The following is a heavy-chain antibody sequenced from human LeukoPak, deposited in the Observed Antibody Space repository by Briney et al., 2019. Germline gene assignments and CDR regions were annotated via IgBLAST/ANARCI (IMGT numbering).Heavy chain of an antibody. J-gene: IGHJ6*02. CDR3: TSLGGSGWPSGMDV. Sequence: GGSLKLSCAASGFTFSGSVMHWVRQASGKGLEWVGRIRSKANSYATAYAASVKGRFTISRDDPKNTAYLQMNSLKTEDTAVYYCTSLGGSGWPSGMDVWGQGTTVTVSS. CDR1: GFTFSGSV. D-gene: IGHD6-19*01. V-gene: IGHV3-73*01. CDR2: IRSKANSYAT.